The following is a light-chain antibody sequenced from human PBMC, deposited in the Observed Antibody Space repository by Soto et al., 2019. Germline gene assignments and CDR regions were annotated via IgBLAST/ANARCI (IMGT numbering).Light chain of an antibody. CDR1: RGIGNY. CDR2: AAF. V-gene: IGKV1-27*01. J-gene: IGKJ4*01. CDR3: QNYDDAPLT. Sequence: DIQMIQSPSSLSASVGDRVTITCRATRGIGNYLAWYQQKPGKVPELLICAAFTLQSGVPSRFSGSGSGTDFTLTISSLPPEDAATYYCQNYDDAPLTFGGGTKVEIK.